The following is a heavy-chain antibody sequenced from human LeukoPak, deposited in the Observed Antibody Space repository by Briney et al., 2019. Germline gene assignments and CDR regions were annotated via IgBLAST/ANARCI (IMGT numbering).Heavy chain of an antibody. V-gene: IGHV3-21*01. CDR3: AGDRFSGDYYDSSGYLDY. CDR2: ISSSSSYI. Sequence: GGTLRLSCAASGFTFSSYGMSWVRQAPGKGLEWVSSISSSSSYIYYADSVKGRFTISRDNAKNSLYLQMNSLRAEDTAVYYCAGDRFSGDYYDSSGYLDYWGQGTLVTVSS. CDR1: GFTFSSYG. D-gene: IGHD3-22*01. J-gene: IGHJ4*02.